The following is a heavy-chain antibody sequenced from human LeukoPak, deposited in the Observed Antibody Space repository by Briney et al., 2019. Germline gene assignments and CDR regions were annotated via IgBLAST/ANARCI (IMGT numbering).Heavy chain of an antibody. CDR3: ARWRRGYCSGGSCQEFDY. Sequence: ASVKVSCKASGYTFTSYDINWVRQATGQGLEWMGWMNPNSGNTGYAQKFQGRVTMTRNTSISTAYMELSSLRSEDTAVYYCARWRRGYCSGGSCQEFDYWGQGTLVTVSS. CDR1: GYTFTSYD. V-gene: IGHV1-8*01. CDR2: MNPNSGNT. J-gene: IGHJ4*02. D-gene: IGHD2-15*01.